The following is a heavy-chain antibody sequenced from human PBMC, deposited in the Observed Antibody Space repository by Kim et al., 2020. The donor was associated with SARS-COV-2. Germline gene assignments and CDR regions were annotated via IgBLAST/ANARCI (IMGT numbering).Heavy chain of an antibody. V-gene: IGHV4-4*06. J-gene: IGHJ4*02. D-gene: IGHD3-10*01. Sequence: PTLKSRVTTSLDTSKNQFSLKLSSVTAADTAVYYCARGEFGSGSYFFDYWGQGTLVTVSS. CDR3: ARGEFGSGSYFFDY.